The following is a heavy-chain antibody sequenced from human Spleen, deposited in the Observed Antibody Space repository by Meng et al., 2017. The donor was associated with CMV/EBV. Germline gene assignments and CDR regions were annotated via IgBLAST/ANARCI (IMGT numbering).Heavy chain of an antibody. CDR2: IRSKAYGGTT. V-gene: IGHV3-49*04. J-gene: IGHJ6*02. Sequence: SLRLSFTASGFTFGDYAMSWVRQAPGKGLEWVGFIRSKAYGGTTEYAASVKGRFTISRDDSKSIAYLQMNSLKTEDTAVYYCTIPRDLYYYYYGMDVWGQGTAVTVSS. CDR1: GFTFGDYA. CDR3: TIPRDLYYYYYGMDV.